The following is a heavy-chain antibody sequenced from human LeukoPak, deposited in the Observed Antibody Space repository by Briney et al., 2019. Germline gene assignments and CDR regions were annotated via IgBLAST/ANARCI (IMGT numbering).Heavy chain of an antibody. Sequence: ASVKVSCKASGYTFTGYYMHWVRQAPGQGLEWMGWINPNSGGTNYAQNFQGRVTMTRDTSISTAYMELSRLRSDDTAVYYCARDPLLGYYDSGDYSWGQGTLVTVSS. V-gene: IGHV1-2*02. CDR2: INPNSGGT. CDR1: GYTFTGYY. CDR3: ARDPLLGYYDSGDYS. J-gene: IGHJ4*02. D-gene: IGHD3-22*01.